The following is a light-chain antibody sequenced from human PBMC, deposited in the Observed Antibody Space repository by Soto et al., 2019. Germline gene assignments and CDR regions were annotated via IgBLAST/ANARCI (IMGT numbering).Light chain of an antibody. Sequence: QSALTQPASVSGSPGQTVIISCTGTSSDIGGYNSVSWYQQHPGRAPKLILFDVSNRPSKIPDRFSGSKSDKTASLTISGLQAEDEADYYCSSYSTSSTLILFGGGTQLTVL. J-gene: IGLJ2*01. CDR2: DVS. CDR1: SSDIGGYNS. CDR3: SSYSTSSTLIL. V-gene: IGLV2-14*03.